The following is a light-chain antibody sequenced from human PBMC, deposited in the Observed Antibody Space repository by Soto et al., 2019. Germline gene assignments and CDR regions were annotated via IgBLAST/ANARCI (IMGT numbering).Light chain of an antibody. CDR1: QSVSSY. CDR3: QRRSNWPGL. Sequence: EIVLTQSPATLSLSPGERATLSCRASQSVSSYLAWYQQKPGQAPRLLIYDASNRATGIPARFSGSGSGTDFTLTISSLEPEDFAVYYCQRRSNWPGLFGGGTKVEIK. J-gene: IGKJ4*01. CDR2: DAS. V-gene: IGKV3-11*01.